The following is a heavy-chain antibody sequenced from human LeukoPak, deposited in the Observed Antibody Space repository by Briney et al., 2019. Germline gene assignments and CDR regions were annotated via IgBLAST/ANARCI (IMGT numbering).Heavy chain of an antibody. J-gene: IGHJ5*02. V-gene: IGHV1-69*13. CDR1: GGTFSSYA. D-gene: IGHD6-19*01. Sequence: SVKVSCKASGGTFSSYAISWVRQAPGQGLEWMGGIIPIFGTANYAQKFQGRVTITADESTSTAYMELSSLRSEDTAVYCCARDLRQWLVNWFDPWGQGTLVTVSS. CDR2: IIPIFGTA. CDR3: ARDLRQWLVNWFDP.